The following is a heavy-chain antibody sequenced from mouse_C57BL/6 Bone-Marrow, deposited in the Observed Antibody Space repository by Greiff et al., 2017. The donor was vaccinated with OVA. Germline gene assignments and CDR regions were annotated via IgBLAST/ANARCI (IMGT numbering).Heavy chain of an antibody. D-gene: IGHD1-1*01. V-gene: IGHV1-82*01. CDR2: IYPGDGDT. Sequence: QVQLQQSGPELVKPGASVKISCKASGYAFSSYWMNWVKQRPGKGLEWIGRIYPGDGDTNYNGKFKGKATLTADKSSSTAYMQLSSLTAEDAAVYFCARGYYYDGSAWFAYWGQGTLVTVSA. J-gene: IGHJ3*01. CDR3: ARGYYYDGSAWFAY. CDR1: GYAFSSYW.